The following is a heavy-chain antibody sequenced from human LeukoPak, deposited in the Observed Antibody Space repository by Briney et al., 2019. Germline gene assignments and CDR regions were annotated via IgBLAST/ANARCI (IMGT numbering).Heavy chain of an antibody. Sequence: RGSLRLSCAASGFTFSSYSMNWVRQAPGKGLEWVSYIGSSSRTIYYADSVKGRFTISRDNAKNSLYLQMNSLRDEDTAVYYCARSRESGWYYYDSSGYPNWFDPWGQGTLVTVSS. CDR1: GFTFSSYS. CDR2: IGSSSRTI. V-gene: IGHV3-48*02. CDR3: ARSRESGWYYYDSSGYPNWFDP. D-gene: IGHD3-22*01. J-gene: IGHJ5*02.